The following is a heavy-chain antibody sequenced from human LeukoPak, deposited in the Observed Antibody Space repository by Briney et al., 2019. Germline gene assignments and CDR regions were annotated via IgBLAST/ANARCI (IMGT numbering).Heavy chain of an antibody. V-gene: IGHV3-23*01. Sequence: PGGPLTLLCAASGFTFNSYAMKWLRQAAGKGLDWVSGISNSGGSTYYADSVKGRFTISRDNSKNTLYLQMNSLRAEDTAVYYCAKETSSSFDYWGQGTLVTVSS. CDR1: GFTFNSYA. CDR2: ISNSGGST. D-gene: IGHD6-6*01. J-gene: IGHJ4*02. CDR3: AKETSSSFDY.